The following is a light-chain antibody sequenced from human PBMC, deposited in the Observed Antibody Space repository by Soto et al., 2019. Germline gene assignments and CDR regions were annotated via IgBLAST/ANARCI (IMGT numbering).Light chain of an antibody. J-gene: IGKJ3*01. V-gene: IGKV1-33*01. CDR2: DAS. CDR3: QQYDNRPFT. CDR1: QDISNY. Sequence: DIQMTQSPSSLSASVGDRVTITCKASQDISNYLNWYQQKPGKAPKLLIYDASNLETGVPSRFSGSGSGTDFTFTISSLQPEDIATYYCQQYDNRPFTFGPGTKVDIK.